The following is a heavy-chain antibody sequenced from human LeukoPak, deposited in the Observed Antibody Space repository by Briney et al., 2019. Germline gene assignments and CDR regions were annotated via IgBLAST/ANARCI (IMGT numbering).Heavy chain of an antibody. CDR1: GFTFSSDW. J-gene: IGHJ4*02. Sequence: PGGSLRLSCAASGFTFSSDWMSWVRQAPGKGLEWVANIKQDGSEKYYVDSVKGRFTISRDNAKNSLYLQMNSLRAEDTAVYYCARDRWSFDYWGQGTLVTVSS. CDR3: ARDRWSFDY. D-gene: IGHD4-23*01. CDR2: IKQDGSEK. V-gene: IGHV3-7*01.